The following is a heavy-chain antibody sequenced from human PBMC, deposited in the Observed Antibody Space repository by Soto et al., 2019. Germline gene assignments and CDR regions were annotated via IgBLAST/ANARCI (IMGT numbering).Heavy chain of an antibody. J-gene: IGHJ5*02. CDR3: ARTPQRVLTGYYPYNWFDP. CDR2: INHSGST. D-gene: IGHD3-9*01. CDR1: GGSFSGYY. Sequence: QVQLQQWGAGLLKPSETLSLTCAVYGGSFSGYYWSWIRQPPGKGLEWIGEINHSGSTNYNPSLNSRVTISVAPSKNQFSLKLSSVTAADTAVYYCARTPQRVLTGYYPYNWFDPWGQGTLVTVSS. V-gene: IGHV4-34*01.